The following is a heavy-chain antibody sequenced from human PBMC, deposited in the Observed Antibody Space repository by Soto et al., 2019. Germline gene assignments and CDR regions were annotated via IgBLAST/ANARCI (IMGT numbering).Heavy chain of an antibody. J-gene: IGHJ4*02. CDR1: GGSFSGYY. V-gene: IGHV4-34*01. D-gene: IGHD6-13*01. Sequence: SETLSLTCAVYGGSFSGYYWSWIRQPPGKGLEWIGEINHSGSTNYNPSLKSRVTISVDTSKNQFSLKLSSVTAADTAVYYCASSSSPYYFDYWGQGTLVTVSS. CDR2: INHSGST. CDR3: ASSSSPYYFDY.